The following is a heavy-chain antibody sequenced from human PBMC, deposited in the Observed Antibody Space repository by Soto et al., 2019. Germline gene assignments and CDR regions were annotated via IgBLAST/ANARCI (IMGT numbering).Heavy chain of an antibody. CDR2: IWSDGDTI. CDR3: ARYESTGIGYY. V-gene: IGHV3-33*01. J-gene: IGHJ4*02. Sequence: QVQLVESGGGVVQPGTSLRLSCAASGFSFSVYGMHWVRQAPGKGLEWVAVIWSDGDTIKYADSVKGRFTVSRDNSKNTLFLEMNSLRVEDTAMYYCARYESTGIGYYWGQGTLVTVSS. D-gene: IGHD1-1*01. CDR1: GFSFSVYG.